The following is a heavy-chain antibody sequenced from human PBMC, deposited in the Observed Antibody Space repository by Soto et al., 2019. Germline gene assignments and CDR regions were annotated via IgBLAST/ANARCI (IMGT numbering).Heavy chain of an antibody. CDR2: IIPIFGTA. J-gene: IGHJ6*02. CDR1: GGTFSSYA. D-gene: IGHD5-18*01. Sequence: SVKVSCKASGGTFSSYAISWVQQAPGQGLEWMGGIIPIFGTANYAQKFQGRVTITADESTSTAYMELSSLRSEDTAVYYCARYKGEPAMANRNGLDVWGQGTPVTVS. V-gene: IGHV1-69*13. CDR3: ARYKGEPAMANRNGLDV.